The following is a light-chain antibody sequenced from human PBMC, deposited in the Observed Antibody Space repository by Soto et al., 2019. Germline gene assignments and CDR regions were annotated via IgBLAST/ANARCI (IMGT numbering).Light chain of an antibody. CDR2: GNT. J-gene: IGLJ3*02. CDR1: TSNIGAGFD. Sequence: QSVLTQPPSVSGAPGQRVTISCTGKTSNIGAGFDVHWYQHLPGTAPKLLIYGNTHRPSGVPDRFSGSKSDTSASLVITGLRAEYEADYYCQSYDSSLSGGVFGGGTKLTVL. CDR3: QSYDSSLSGGV. V-gene: IGLV1-40*01.